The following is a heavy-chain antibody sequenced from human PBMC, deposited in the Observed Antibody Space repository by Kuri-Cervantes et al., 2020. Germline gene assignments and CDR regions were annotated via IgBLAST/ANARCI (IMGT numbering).Heavy chain of an antibody. V-gene: IGHV3-21*01. CDR2: ISSSSSYI. Sequence: GGSLRLSCAASGFTFNTYNMNWVRQAPGKGLEWVSSISSSSSYIYYADSVKGRFTISRDNAKNSLYLQMNSLRAEDTAVYYCATGDRHAFNIWGQGTMVTVSS. D-gene: IGHD7-27*01. CDR3: ATGDRHAFNI. J-gene: IGHJ3*02. CDR1: GFTFNTYN.